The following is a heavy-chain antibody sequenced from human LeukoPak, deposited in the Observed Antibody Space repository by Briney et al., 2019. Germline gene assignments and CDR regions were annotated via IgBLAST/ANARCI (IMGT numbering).Heavy chain of an antibody. V-gene: IGHV4-39*01. D-gene: IGHD2-2*01. Sequence: SETLSLTCTVSGGSISSNSVYWGWIRQPPGKGPEWIASIFYSGNTYYNPSLTSRVTISVDTSKNQFSLKLSSVTAADTAVYYCATTASQCTSVSCPLWVDPWGQGTLVTVSS. J-gene: IGHJ5*02. CDR2: IFYSGNT. CDR1: GGSISSNSVY. CDR3: ATTASQCTSVSCPLWVDP.